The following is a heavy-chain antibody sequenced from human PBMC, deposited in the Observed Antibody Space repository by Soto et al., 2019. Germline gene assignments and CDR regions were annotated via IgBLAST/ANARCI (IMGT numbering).Heavy chain of an antibody. Sequence: ASVKVSCKASGYTFTSYGISWVRQAPGQGLEWMGWISAYNGNTNYAQKLQGRVTMTTDTSTSTAYMELRSLRSDDTAVYYCATDGGPYSSSWYGYDILTGTAPYYYYMDVWGKGTTVTVSS. CDR2: ISAYNGNT. J-gene: IGHJ6*03. V-gene: IGHV1-18*01. CDR3: ATDGGPYSSSWYGYDILTGTAPYYYYMDV. D-gene: IGHD3-9*01. CDR1: GYTFTSYG.